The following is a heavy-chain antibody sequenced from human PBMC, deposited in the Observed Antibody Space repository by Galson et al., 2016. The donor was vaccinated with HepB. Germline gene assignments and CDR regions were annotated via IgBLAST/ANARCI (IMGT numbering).Heavy chain of an antibody. CDR1: GFTFSSYS. J-gene: IGHJ4*02. D-gene: IGHD4-23*01. V-gene: IGHV3-21*04. Sequence: SLRLSCAASGFTFSSYSMNWVRRAPGKGPEWVSTFGDGGDIYYADSVKGRFTISRDNSRNTLYLQMNSLRADDTAVYYCAGVPSGKRLDYWGQGTLVTVSS. CDR2: FGDGGDI. CDR3: AGVPSGKRLDY.